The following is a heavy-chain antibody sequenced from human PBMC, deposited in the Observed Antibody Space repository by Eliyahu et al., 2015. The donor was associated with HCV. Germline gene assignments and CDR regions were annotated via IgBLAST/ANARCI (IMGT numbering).Heavy chain of an antibody. CDR2: IYYTGST. V-gene: IGHV4-59*12. Sequence: QVQLQESGPGLVKPSETLSLTCTVSGASISSYYWSWIRQPPGKGLEWIAXIYYTGSTHYNPSPKSRVTMSLDTSKNQLSLKLSSVTAADTAVYYCASGGGGIAVAGTGGWFDPWGQGTLVTVSS. J-gene: IGHJ5*02. CDR3: ASGGGGIAVAGTGGWFDP. D-gene: IGHD6-19*01. CDR1: GASISSYY.